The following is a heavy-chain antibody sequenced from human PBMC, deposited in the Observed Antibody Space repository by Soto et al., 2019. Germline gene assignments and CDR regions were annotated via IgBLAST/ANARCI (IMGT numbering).Heavy chain of an antibody. D-gene: IGHD3-22*01. CDR1: GGSISSSNW. CDR2: IYHSGST. J-gene: IGHJ5*02. CDR3: ARVGGTEYYYDSSGYFTIWFDP. V-gene: IGHV4-4*02. Sequence: SETLSLTCAVSGGSISSSNWWSWVRQPQGKGLEWIGEIYHSGSTNYNPSLKSRVTISVDKSKNQFSLKLSSVTAADTAVYYCARVGGTEYYYDSSGYFTIWFDPWGQGTLVTVSS.